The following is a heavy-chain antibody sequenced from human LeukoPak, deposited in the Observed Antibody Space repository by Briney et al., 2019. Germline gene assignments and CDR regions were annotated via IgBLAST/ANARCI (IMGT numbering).Heavy chain of an antibody. CDR1: GFTFSDYY. V-gene: IGHV3-11*01. CDR3: ARDLQLTHFDY. CDR2: ISSSGSTI. D-gene: IGHD5-18*01. Sequence: GGSLRLSCAASGFTFSDYYMSWIRQAPGKGLEWVSYISSSGSTIYYADSVKGRFTISRDNAKNSLCLQMNSLRAEDTAVYYCARDLQLTHFDYWGQGTLVTVSS. J-gene: IGHJ4*02.